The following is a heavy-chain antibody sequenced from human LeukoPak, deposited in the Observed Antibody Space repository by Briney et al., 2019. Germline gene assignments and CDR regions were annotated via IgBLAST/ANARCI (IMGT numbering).Heavy chain of an antibody. D-gene: IGHD3-10*01. J-gene: IGHJ5*02. CDR3: ASSYYYGSGTFWFDP. CDR1: GGPFSSYA. Sequence: ASVKVSCKASGGPFSSYAIRWVRTAPGQGLEWMGGIIPIFGTANYAQKFQGRVTITADESTSTAYMELSSLRSEDTAVYYCASSYYYGSGTFWFDPWGQGTLVTVSS. CDR2: IIPIFGTA. V-gene: IGHV1-69*01.